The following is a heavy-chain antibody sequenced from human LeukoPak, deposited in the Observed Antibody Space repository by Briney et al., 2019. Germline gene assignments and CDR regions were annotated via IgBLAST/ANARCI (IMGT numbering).Heavy chain of an antibody. CDR1: GGSIRSYY. CDR2: IYTSGST. Sequence: SETLSLTCTVSGGSIRSYYWSWIRQPAGKGLEWIGRIYTSGSTNYNLSLKSRVTMSVDTSKNQFPLKLSSVTAADTAVYYCAREGTYYYDTSENSWGQGTLVTVSS. J-gene: IGHJ4*02. D-gene: IGHD3-22*01. V-gene: IGHV4-4*07. CDR3: AREGTYYYDTSENS.